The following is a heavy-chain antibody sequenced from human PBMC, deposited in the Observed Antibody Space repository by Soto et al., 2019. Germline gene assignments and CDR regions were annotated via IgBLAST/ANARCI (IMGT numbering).Heavy chain of an antibody. Sequence: QKQLQEPGPGLVKPSETLSLTCTVSGDSITSSSYYWGWIRQSPGKGLECIASIYYDGNTYYNPSLKSRVTISLDTSKNQFSLRLTSVTAADTAVYYCARSTIAPRLFMFPFDSWGQGTLVTVSS. CDR2: IYYDGNT. J-gene: IGHJ4*02. D-gene: IGHD6-6*01. CDR1: GDSITSSSYY. V-gene: IGHV4-39*01. CDR3: ARSTIAPRLFMFPFDS.